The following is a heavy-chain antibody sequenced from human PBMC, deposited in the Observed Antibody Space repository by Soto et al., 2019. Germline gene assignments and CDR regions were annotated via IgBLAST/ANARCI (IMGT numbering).Heavy chain of an antibody. J-gene: IGHJ5*02. CDR2: IYYSGST. Sequence: PSETLSLTCTVSGGSISSGGYYWSWIRQHPGKGLEWIGYIYYSGSTYYNPSLKSRVTTSVDTSKNQFSLKLSSVTAADTAVYYCAREIKLYVDTAMANWFDPWGQGTLVTVSS. D-gene: IGHD5-18*01. CDR3: AREIKLYVDTAMANWFDP. CDR1: GGSISSGGYY. V-gene: IGHV4-31*03.